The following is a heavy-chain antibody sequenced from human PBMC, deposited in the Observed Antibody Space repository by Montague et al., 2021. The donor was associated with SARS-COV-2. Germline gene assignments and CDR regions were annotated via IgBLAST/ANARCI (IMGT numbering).Heavy chain of an antibody. Sequence: CAISGDGVSSTSASWNWIRQSPSRGLEWLGRTYYRSWWRSQYPGSLESRITISGDTSKNQFSLQLNSVTPEDTAVYYCASAFYGDHWAFDVWGQGTMVTVSS. V-gene: IGHV6-1*01. J-gene: IGHJ3*01. D-gene: IGHD3-3*02. CDR2: TYYRSWWRS. CDR1: GDGVSSTSAS. CDR3: ASAFYGDHWAFDV.